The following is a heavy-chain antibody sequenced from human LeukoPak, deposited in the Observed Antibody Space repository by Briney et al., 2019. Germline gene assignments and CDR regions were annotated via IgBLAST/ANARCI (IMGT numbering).Heavy chain of an antibody. D-gene: IGHD3-16*01. CDR3: ARFGVDYDMGV. CDR2: IHYSGRA. J-gene: IGHJ6*02. CDR1: GGSISGYY. Sequence: SETLSLTCTVSGGSISGYYWTWVRQPPGKGLEWIGQIHYSGRADYNPSLKSRITISVDTSKNQMSLKLTSVTAADAAIYYCARFGVDYDMGVWGQGTTVTVSS. V-gene: IGHV4-59*01.